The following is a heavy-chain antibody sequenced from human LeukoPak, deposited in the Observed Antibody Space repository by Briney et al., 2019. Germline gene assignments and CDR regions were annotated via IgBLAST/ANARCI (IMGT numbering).Heavy chain of an antibody. CDR1: GGSFSSSY. CDR2: IYTSGYT. Sequence: PSETLSLTCAVYGGSFSSSYWSWIRQPPGKGLEWIGRIYTSGYTKYHPSLKSRVTISLDTSKNQFSLNLSSVTAADTVVYYCARGDYGSPYYLDYWGQGTLVTVSS. D-gene: IGHD4-17*01. J-gene: IGHJ4*02. V-gene: IGHV4-59*10. CDR3: ARGDYGSPYYLDY.